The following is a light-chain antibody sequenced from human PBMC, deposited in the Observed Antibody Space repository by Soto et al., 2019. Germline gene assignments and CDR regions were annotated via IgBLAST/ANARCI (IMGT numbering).Light chain of an antibody. J-gene: IGKJ2*01. CDR3: QLYSTWPALST. V-gene: IGKV3-15*01. CDR1: QSVSSY. CDR2: DAS. Sequence: EIVMTQSPATLSVSPGERATLSCRASQSVSSYLAWYQQKPGLPPRLLIYDASTRATGIPDRFSGSGSGTALTLTLRSLQSADFAVSYCQLYSTWPALSTFGRGKKLEL.